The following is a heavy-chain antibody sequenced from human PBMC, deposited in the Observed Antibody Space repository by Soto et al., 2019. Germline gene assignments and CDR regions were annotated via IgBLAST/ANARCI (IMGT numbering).Heavy chain of an antibody. D-gene: IGHD6-19*01. CDR3: ARHYSSGSRNWFDP. J-gene: IGHJ5*02. CDR2: IYYSGST. Sequence: SETLSLTCSVSGGSINSSSYFWGWVRQPPGKGLEWIGSIYYSGSTYYNPSLRSRVTISVDASKNQFSLKLSSVTAADTAVFYCARHYSSGSRNWFDPWGQGTLVTVSS. CDR1: GGSINSSSYF. V-gene: IGHV4-39*01.